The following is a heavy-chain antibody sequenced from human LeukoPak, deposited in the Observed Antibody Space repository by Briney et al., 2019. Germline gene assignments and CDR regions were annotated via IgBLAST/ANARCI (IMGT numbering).Heavy chain of an antibody. Sequence: SVKVSCKASGYTFTGYYMHWVRQAPGQGLEWMGWINPNSGGTNYAQKFQGRVTMTRDTSISTAYMELSGLRSDDTAVYYCARDGAARPEYDYWGQGTLVTVSS. V-gene: IGHV1-2*02. D-gene: IGHD6-6*01. J-gene: IGHJ4*02. CDR1: GYTFTGYY. CDR3: ARDGAARPEYDY. CDR2: INPNSGGT.